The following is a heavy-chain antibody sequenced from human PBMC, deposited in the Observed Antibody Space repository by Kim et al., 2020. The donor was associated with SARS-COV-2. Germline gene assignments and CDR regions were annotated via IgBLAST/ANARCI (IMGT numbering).Heavy chain of an antibody. CDR1: GDSVSSNSAA. J-gene: IGHJ5*02. CDR2: TYYRSKWYN. V-gene: IGHV6-1*01. Sequence: SQTLSLTCAISGDSVSSNSAAWNWIRQSPSRGLEWLGRTYYRSKWYNDYAVSVKSRITINPDTSKNQFSLQLNSVTPEDTAVYYCARDAPHYGSGRGVWFDPWGQGTLVTVSS. D-gene: IGHD3-10*01. CDR3: ARDAPHYGSGRGVWFDP.